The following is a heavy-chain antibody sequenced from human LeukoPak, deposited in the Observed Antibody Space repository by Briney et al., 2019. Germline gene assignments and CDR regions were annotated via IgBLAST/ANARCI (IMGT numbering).Heavy chain of an antibody. CDR1: GYTFTSYA. J-gene: IGHJ6*03. V-gene: IGHV7-4-1*02. CDR3: ARRVAAERATYLYYMDV. CDR2: INTNTGNP. Sequence: ASVKVSCKASGYTFTSYAMNWVRQAPGQGLEWMGWINTNTGNPTYAQGLTGRFVFSLDTSVSTAYLQISSLKAEDTAVYYCARRVAAERATYLYYMDVWGKGTTVTVSS. D-gene: IGHD6-13*01.